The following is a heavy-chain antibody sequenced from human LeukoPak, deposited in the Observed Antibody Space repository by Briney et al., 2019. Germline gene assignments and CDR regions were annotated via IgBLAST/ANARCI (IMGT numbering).Heavy chain of an antibody. D-gene: IGHD3-16*01. CDR1: GFTVSSNY. V-gene: IGHV3-23*01. J-gene: IGHJ4*02. CDR2: ITGSGYST. Sequence: GGSLRLSCAASGFTVSSNYMSWVRQAPGKGLEWVSTITGSGYSTYYADSVKGPFTISRDNSKNTLHLQMNSLRADDTAVYYCARTFWGGGDVYFDHWGQGTLVTVSS. CDR3: ARTFWGGGDVYFDH.